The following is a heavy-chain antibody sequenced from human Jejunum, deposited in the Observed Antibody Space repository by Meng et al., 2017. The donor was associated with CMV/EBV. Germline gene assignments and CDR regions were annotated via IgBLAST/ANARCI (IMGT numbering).Heavy chain of an antibody. Sequence: YIVTEYGISWVRQAPGQGLEWMGWMSTTSDNTNYAQDIQGRVSMTADTSTSTDYMELRNLRSDDTAVYYCARVVVVPLDYYTMDVWGQGTTVTVSS. CDR3: ARVVVVPLDYYTMDV. D-gene: IGHD3-10*02. V-gene: IGHV1-18*04. CDR2: MSTTSDNT. CDR1: YIVTEYG. J-gene: IGHJ6*02.